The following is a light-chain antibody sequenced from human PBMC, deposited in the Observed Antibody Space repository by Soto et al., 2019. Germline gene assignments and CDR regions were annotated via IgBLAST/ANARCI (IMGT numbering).Light chain of an antibody. J-gene: IGLJ3*02. Sequence: QSALTQPASVSGSPGQSITISCAGTSSDVGAYDFVSWYQQHPGRAPKLLIFEVSNRPSGVSDRFSGSKSGNSASLTISGLQAEDEADYYCSAYTHSTTVVFGGGTKLTVL. CDR1: SSDVGAYDF. CDR2: EVS. V-gene: IGLV2-14*01. CDR3: SAYTHSTTVV.